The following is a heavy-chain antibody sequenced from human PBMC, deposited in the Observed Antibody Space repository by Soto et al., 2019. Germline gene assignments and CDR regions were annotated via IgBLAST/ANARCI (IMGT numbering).Heavy chain of an antibody. D-gene: IGHD3-16*01. V-gene: IGHV1-18*01. CDR3: ARGGYYDNTWGKLSHYGLDV. CDR2: ISPYNDYT. CDR1: GYTFTSYG. Sequence: ASGKVSCKASGYTFTSYGITWVRQAPGQGLEWMGWISPYNDYTIYAQKLQGRVTMTTDTSTRTVYLDLRSLKSDDTAVYYCARGGYYDNTWGKLSHYGLDVWGQGTSVTVSS. J-gene: IGHJ6*02.